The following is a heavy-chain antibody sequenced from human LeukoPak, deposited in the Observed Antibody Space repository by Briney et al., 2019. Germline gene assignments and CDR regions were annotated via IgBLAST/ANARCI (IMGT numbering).Heavy chain of an antibody. J-gene: IGHJ4*02. Sequence: SETLSLTCAVYGGSFSGYFWSWIRQPPGKGLEWIGEINHSGSTNYNPSLKSRVTISVDTSKNQFSLKLSSVTAADTAVYYCARGRGRPPFDYWGQGTLVTVSS. D-gene: IGHD3-10*01. CDR2: INHSGST. V-gene: IGHV4-34*01. CDR1: GGSFSGYF. CDR3: ARGRGRPPFDY.